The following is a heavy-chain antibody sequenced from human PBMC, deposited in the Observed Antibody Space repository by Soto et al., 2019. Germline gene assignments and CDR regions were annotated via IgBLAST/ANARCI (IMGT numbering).Heavy chain of an antibody. D-gene: IGHD3-10*01. CDR1: GFTFSSYA. CDR3: AKRYGSGSHHYYYGMDV. Sequence: GGSLRLSCAASGFTFSSYAMSWVRQAPGKGLEWVSAISGSGGSTYYADSVKGRFTISRDNSKNTLYLQMNSLRAEDTAVYYCAKRYGSGSHHYYYGMDVWGQGTTVTVSS. V-gene: IGHV3-23*01. CDR2: ISGSGGST. J-gene: IGHJ6*02.